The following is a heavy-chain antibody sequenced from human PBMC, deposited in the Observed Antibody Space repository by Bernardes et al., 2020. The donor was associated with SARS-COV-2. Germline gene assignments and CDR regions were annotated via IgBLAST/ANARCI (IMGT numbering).Heavy chain of an antibody. CDR1: GFTFSNAW. CDR3: TTGADIYYDSSGFSYYFDF. J-gene: IGHJ4*02. V-gene: IGHV3-15*07. D-gene: IGHD3-22*01. CDR2: IKRKTDGGTT. Sequence: GGSLRLSCAASGFTFSNAWMNWVRQAPGKGLERVGHIKRKTDGGTTEYAALVKGRLTISGVDSKNTMYLQMNSLKTEDTAVYYCTTGADIYYDSSGFSYYFDFWGQGTLVTVSS.